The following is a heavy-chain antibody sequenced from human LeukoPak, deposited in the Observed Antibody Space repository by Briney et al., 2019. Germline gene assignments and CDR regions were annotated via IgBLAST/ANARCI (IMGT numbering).Heavy chain of an antibody. CDR1: GGSISSSSYY. D-gene: IGHD2-15*01. Sequence: PSETLSLTCTVSGGSISSSSYYWGWIRQPPGKGLEWIGSIYYSGSTYYNPSLKSQVTISVDTSKNQFSLKLSSVTAADTAVYYCARLRQQVAAIDYWGQGTLVTVSS. CDR2: IYYSGST. J-gene: IGHJ4*02. CDR3: ARLRQQVAAIDY. V-gene: IGHV4-39*01.